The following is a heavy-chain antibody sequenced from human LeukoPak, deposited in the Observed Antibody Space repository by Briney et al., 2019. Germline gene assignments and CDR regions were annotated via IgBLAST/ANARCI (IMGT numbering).Heavy chain of an antibody. V-gene: IGHV3-30*03. Sequence: GRSLRLSCAASGFTFSSYGMHWVRQAPGKGLEWVAVISYDGSNKYYADSMKGRFPISRDNSKNTLYLQMNSLRAEDTAVYYCARDNTVGAAIEYWGQGTLVTVSS. CDR2: ISYDGSNK. J-gene: IGHJ4*02. CDR3: ARDNTVGAAIEY. CDR1: GFTFSSYG. D-gene: IGHD1-26*01.